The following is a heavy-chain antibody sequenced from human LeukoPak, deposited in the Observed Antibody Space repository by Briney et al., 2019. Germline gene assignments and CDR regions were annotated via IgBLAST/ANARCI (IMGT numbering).Heavy chain of an antibody. CDR3: AGRAELGRGFDY. D-gene: IGHD7-27*01. Sequence: HPGGSLRLSCAASGFTVSSNYMSWVRQAPGKGLEWVSSLYSGDSTYYADSVKGRFTISRGNSKNTLYLQINSLRAEDAALYYCAGRAELGRGFDYWGQGTLVTVSS. V-gene: IGHV3-66*01. J-gene: IGHJ4*02. CDR2: LYSGDST. CDR1: GFTVSSNY.